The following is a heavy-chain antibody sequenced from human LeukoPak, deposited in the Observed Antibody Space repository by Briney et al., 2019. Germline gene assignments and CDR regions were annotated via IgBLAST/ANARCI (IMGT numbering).Heavy chain of an antibody. CDR2: IRSNGSIT. CDR1: AFTFSNYA. J-gene: IGHJ4*02. Sequence: GGSLPLTCLASAFTFSNYAMNWLRQARGRGLDGVKTIRSNGSITYYADSVRGRFTISRDHCMNTLYLQMNSLRADDTAVYYCAKDGPASWGYFDYWGQGTLVTVSS. D-gene: IGHD7-27*01. CDR3: AKDGPASWGYFDY. V-gene: IGHV3-23*01.